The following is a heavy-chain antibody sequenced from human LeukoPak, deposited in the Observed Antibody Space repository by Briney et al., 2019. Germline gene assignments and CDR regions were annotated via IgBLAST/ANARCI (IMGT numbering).Heavy chain of an antibody. V-gene: IGHV4-59*01. CDR3: AREYGGNPFFDY. CDR1: GVSISSYF. Sequence: SETLSLTCTVSGVSISSYFWSWIRQPPGKGLEWIGYIYYSGSTNYNPSLKSRVTISVDTSKNQFSLKLSSVTAADTAVYYCAREYGGNPFFDYWGQGTLVTVSS. J-gene: IGHJ4*02. CDR2: IYYSGST. D-gene: IGHD4-23*01.